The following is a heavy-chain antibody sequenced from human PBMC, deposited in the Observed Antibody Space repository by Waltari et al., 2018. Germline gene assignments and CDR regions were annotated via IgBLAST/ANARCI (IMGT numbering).Heavy chain of an antibody. D-gene: IGHD3-22*01. Sequence: QLQLQESGPGLVKPSETPSLTCTVSGGSISSSSYYWGWIRQPPGKGLGWIGSSYYSGSTYYNPSLKSRVTISVDTSKNQFSLKLSSVTAADTAVYYCARRPWDYYDSSGYLVGAAFDIWGQGTMVTVSS. CDR2: SYYSGST. CDR1: GGSISSSSYY. CDR3: ARRPWDYYDSSGYLVGAAFDI. V-gene: IGHV4-39*01. J-gene: IGHJ3*02.